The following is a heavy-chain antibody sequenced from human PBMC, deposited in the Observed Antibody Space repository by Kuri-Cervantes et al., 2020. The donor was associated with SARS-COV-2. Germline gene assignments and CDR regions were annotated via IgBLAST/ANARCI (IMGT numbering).Heavy chain of an antibody. V-gene: IGHV1-69*13. Sequence: SVKVSCKASGGTFSSYAISWVRQAPGQGLEWMGGIIPIFGTANYAQKFQGRVTITADESTSTAYMELSSLRSEDTAVYYCAREPWGLIPDYFDYWGQGTLVTVSS. D-gene: IGHD3-16*01. CDR2: IIPIFGTA. CDR1: GGTFSSYA. CDR3: AREPWGLIPDYFDY. J-gene: IGHJ4*02.